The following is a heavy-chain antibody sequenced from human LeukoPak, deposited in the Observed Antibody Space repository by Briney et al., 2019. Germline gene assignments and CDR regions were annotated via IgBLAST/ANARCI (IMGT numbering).Heavy chain of an antibody. CDR2: INHSGST. CDR3: ASVGATRGFDY. Sequence: PSETLSLTCAVYGGSFSGYYWSWIRQPPGKGLEWIGEINHSGSTNYNPSLKSRVTISVDKSKNQCSLKLSSVTAADTAVYYCASVGATRGFDYWGQGTLVTVSS. V-gene: IGHV4-34*01. J-gene: IGHJ4*02. D-gene: IGHD1-26*01. CDR1: GGSFSGYY.